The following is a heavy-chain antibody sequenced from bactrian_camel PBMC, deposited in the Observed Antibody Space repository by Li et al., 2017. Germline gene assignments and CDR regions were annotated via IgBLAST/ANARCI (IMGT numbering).Heavy chain of an antibody. Sequence: HVQLVESGGGLVQPGGSLTLSCAASGFPFNRYWMHWVRQAPGKGREAVASIYTGGDGTCYADSVKGRFTISQDNAKNTVYLQMNSLKPEDTALYYCVRSYRAEYGGSWSPNYWGQGTQVTVS. CDR3: VRSYRAEYGGSWSPNY. CDR1: GFPFNRYW. D-gene: IGHD6*01. CDR2: IYTGGDGT. J-gene: IGHJ4*01. V-gene: IGHV3S1*01.